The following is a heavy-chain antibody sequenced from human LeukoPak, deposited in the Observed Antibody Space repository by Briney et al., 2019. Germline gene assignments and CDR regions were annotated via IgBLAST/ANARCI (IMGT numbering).Heavy chain of an antibody. CDR3: ARAYTGFEAFDY. V-gene: IGHV1-2*02. CDR1: GYTFTDYY. CDR2: INPNSGGT. D-gene: IGHD2-2*02. Sequence: ASVKVSCKASGYTFTDYYVHWVRQAPGRGLEWMGWINPNSGGTNYAQKFQGRVTMTRDTSISTAYMELSRLTSDDTAVFYCARAYTGFEAFDYWGQGTLVTVSS. J-gene: IGHJ4*02.